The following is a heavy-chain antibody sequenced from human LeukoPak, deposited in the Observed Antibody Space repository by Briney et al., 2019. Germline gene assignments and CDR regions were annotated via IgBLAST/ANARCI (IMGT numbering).Heavy chain of an antibody. CDR3: ARFYSSTWQFDY. CDR2: INPNSGGT. Sequence: ASVKVSCKASGYTFTDYCIHWMRQAPGQGLEWIGWINPNSGGTNYAQRFQGRVTMARDTSIRTAYMEVSGLTYDDTAVFYCARFYSSTWQFDYWGQGTLVTVSS. CDR1: GYTFTDYC. D-gene: IGHD6-13*01. V-gene: IGHV1-2*02. J-gene: IGHJ4*02.